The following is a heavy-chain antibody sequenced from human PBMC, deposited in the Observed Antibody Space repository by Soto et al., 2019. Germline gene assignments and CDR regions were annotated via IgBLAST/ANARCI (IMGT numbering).Heavy chain of an antibody. CDR1: GFTFRDYA. V-gene: IGHV4-30-2*01. J-gene: IGHJ5*02. CDR3: ARGNSSARASAGTGWFDP. D-gene: IGHD6-13*01. Sequence: QLLESGGGLVQPGGSLRLSCAASGFTFRDYAMNWVRQAPGKGLERIGYIFHSGSAFYNPSLQSRVTMSVDRSTNHFSLRLRSVTAADTAVYYCARGNSSARASAGTGWFDPWGQGTLVTVSS. CDR2: IFHSGSA.